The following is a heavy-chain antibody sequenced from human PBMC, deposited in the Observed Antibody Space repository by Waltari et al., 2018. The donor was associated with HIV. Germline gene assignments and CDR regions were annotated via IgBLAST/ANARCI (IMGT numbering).Heavy chain of an antibody. V-gene: IGHV3-30*01. Sequence: QVQLVAFGGGLVQPGGSLRLSCAASGFTFREFAIHWVRQDPGKGLEWVAVISRDGSSKYYADSVQGLFTISRDNSKNSLHLHMNSLSPKDTAVYYCAREGIVAAPFDFWGLGTLVTVSS. CDR2: ISRDGSSK. J-gene: IGHJ4*02. CDR1: GFTFREFA. D-gene: IGHD2-15*01. CDR3: AREGIVAAPFDF.